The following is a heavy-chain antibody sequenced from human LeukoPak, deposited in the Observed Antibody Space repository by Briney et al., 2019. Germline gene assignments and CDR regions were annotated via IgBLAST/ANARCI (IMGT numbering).Heavy chain of an antibody. Sequence: GGSLRLSCAASGFTFSIYNMNWVRQAPGKGLEWVSSISSSSSYIYYADSVKGRFTISRDNAKNSLYLQMNSLRAEDTAVYYCAGLTTTVTTPFDYWGQGTLVTVSS. J-gene: IGHJ4*02. CDR2: ISSSSSYI. CDR3: AGLTTTVTTPFDY. D-gene: IGHD4-17*01. CDR1: GFTFSIYN. V-gene: IGHV3-21*01.